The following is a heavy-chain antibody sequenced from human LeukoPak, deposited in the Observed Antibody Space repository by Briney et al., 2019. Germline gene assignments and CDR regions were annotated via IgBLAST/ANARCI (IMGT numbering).Heavy chain of an antibody. CDR2: ISGGGDIT. CDR1: GFNFANHA. CDR3: AKDLPVGGSSWYRTRLGSFDY. D-gene: IGHD6-13*01. J-gene: IGHJ4*02. V-gene: IGHV3-23*01. Sequence: GGSLRLSCAASGFNFANHAMSWVRQTPGKGLEWVSAISGGGDITYYADSVTGRFTISRDNSKDTLFLQMHSLRPGDTAVYYCAKDLPVGGSSWYRTRLGSFDYWGQGTLVTVSS.